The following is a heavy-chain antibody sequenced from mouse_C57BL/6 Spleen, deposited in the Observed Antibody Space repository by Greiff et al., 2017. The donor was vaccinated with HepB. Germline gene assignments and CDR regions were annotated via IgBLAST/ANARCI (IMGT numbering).Heavy chain of an antibody. J-gene: IGHJ1*03. V-gene: IGHV5-4*03. CDR3: ATVVPYWYFDV. CDR2: ISDGGSYT. Sequence: EVKVVESGGGLVKPGGSLKLSCAASGFTFSSYAMSWVRQTPEKRLEWVATISDGGSYTYYPDNVKGRFTISRDNAKNNLYLQMSHLTSEDTAMYYCATVVPYWYFDVWGTGTTVTVSS. CDR1: GFTFSSYA. D-gene: IGHD1-1*01.